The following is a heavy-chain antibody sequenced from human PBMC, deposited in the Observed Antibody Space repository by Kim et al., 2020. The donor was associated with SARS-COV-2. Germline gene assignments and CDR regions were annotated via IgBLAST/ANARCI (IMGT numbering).Heavy chain of an antibody. CDR3: ARVTYIRGYDYVSWFDP. V-gene: IGHV7-4-1*02. CDR2: IDTDTGTP. D-gene: IGHD3-22*01. CDR1: GYTFTSRV. Sequence: ASVKVSCKASGYTFTSRVINWLRQAPGQGLEWMGWIDTDTGTPAYAQGFTGRLVLSLDTSVTTAYLQISSLKAEDTAVYFCARVTYIRGYDYVSWFDPWGRGTLVTVPS. J-gene: IGHJ5*02.